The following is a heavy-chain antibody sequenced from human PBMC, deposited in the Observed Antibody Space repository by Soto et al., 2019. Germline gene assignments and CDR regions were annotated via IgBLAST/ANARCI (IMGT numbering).Heavy chain of an antibody. V-gene: IGHV4-4*02. CDR2: ISHSGST. J-gene: IGHJ6*02. D-gene: IGHD3-16*01. CDR1: GGSISSSNW. CDR3: ARGPPRLGLDYYYYGMDV. Sequence: QVQLQESAPGLVKPSGTLSLTCAVSGGSISSSNWWRWVRQPPGKGLERIGEISHSGSTNYNPYLKSRVAISVDKSKNQVSLKLSSVTAADTAVYYCARGPPRLGLDYYYYGMDVWGQGTTVTVSS.